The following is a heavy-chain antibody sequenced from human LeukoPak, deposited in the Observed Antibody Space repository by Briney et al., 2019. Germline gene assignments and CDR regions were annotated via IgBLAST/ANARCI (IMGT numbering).Heavy chain of an antibody. CDR2: IYYSGST. CDR3: ARVRGRNAFDI. CDR1: GGSISSYY. Sequence: SKTLSLTCTVSGGSISSYYWSWIRQPPGKGLEWIGYIYYSGSTNYNPSLKSRVTISVDTSKNQFSLKLSSVTAADTAVYYCARVRGRNAFDIWGQGTMVTVSS. J-gene: IGHJ3*02. V-gene: IGHV4-59*01.